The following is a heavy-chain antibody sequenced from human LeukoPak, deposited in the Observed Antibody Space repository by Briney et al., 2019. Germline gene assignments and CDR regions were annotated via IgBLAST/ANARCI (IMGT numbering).Heavy chain of an antibody. CDR2: IYYSGST. V-gene: IGHV4-59*08. CDR1: GASISPYY. D-gene: IGHD4-11*01. J-gene: IGHJ6*02. CDR3: ARLFPFYGNNRYGLDV. Sequence: SETLSLTCSVSGASISPYYWVWIRQPPGKGLECIGYIYYSGSTNYNLSLKSRVTISVDTSKNQFSLKLSSVTAADTAVYYCARLFPFYGNNRYGLDVWGQGTTVTVSS.